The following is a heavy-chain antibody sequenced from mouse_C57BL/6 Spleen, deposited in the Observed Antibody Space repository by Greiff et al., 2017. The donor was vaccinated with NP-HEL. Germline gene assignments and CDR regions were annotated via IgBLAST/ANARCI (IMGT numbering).Heavy chain of an antibody. Sequence: EVQLQQSGPGLVKPSQSLSLTCTVTGYSITSGYGWNWIRQFPGNKLEWMGYISYSVSTNYNPSLKSRISITRDTSKNQFFLKLNSGTTEDTATYYCARTARIKYWGQGTTLTVSS. CDR2: ISYSVST. CDR1: GYSITSGYG. CDR3: ARTARIKY. J-gene: IGHJ2*01. D-gene: IGHD1-2*01. V-gene: IGHV3-2*02.